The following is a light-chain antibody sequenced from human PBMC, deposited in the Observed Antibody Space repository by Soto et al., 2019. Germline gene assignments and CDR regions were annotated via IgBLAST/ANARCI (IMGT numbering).Light chain of an antibody. CDR3: QHYYKWPLS. CDR1: QSVSSN. CDR2: AAS. V-gene: IGKV3-15*01. Sequence: EIVVTQSPATLSVSAGERATLSCRASQSVSSNLAWYQQRPGQSPRLLIYAASTRAPGVPARFSGSGSGTEFTLTISGLQSDDFALFFCQHYYKWPLSFGGGTKVDIK. J-gene: IGKJ4*01.